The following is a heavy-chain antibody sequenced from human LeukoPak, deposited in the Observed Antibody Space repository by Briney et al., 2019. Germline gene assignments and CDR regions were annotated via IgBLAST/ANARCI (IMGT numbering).Heavy chain of an antibody. CDR2: IYGGST. CDR3: AITFTMVRGTIKHLEY. D-gene: IGHD3-10*01. J-gene: IGHJ4*02. CDR1: GFTVSSNY. V-gene: IGHV3-66*01. Sequence: QPGGSLRLSCAASGFTVSSNYMSWVRQAPGKGLEWVSLIYGGSTYYADSVKGRFTISRDNSNNALFLQMNSLRAEDTAVYYCAITFTMVRGTIKHLEYWGQGTLVTVSS.